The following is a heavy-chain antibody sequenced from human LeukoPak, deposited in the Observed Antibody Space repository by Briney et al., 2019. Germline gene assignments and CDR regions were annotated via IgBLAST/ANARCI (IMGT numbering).Heavy chain of an antibody. J-gene: IGHJ3*02. CDR1: GGTFSSYA. CDR2: MNPNSGNT. Sequence: ASVKVSCKASGGTFSSYAINWVRQATGQGLEWMGWMNPNSGNTGYAQKFQGRVTMTRNTSISTAYMELSSLRSEDTAVYYCAISILRYFDWPLGAFDIWGQGTMVTVSS. D-gene: IGHD3-9*01. CDR3: AISILRYFDWPLGAFDI. V-gene: IGHV1-8*02.